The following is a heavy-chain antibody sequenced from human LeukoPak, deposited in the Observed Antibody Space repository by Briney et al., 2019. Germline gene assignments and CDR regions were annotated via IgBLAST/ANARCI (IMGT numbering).Heavy chain of an antibody. CDR1: GFTFSSYA. J-gene: IGHJ4*02. Sequence: PGGSLRLSCAASGFTFSSYAMSWVRQAPGKGLEWVSAISGSGGSTYYADSVKGRFTISRDNSKNTLYLQMNSLRAEDTAVYYCAPQRSSSSGYYFDYWGQGTLVTVSS. CDR2: ISGSGGST. D-gene: IGHD6-6*01. V-gene: IGHV3-23*01. CDR3: APQRSSSSGYYFDY.